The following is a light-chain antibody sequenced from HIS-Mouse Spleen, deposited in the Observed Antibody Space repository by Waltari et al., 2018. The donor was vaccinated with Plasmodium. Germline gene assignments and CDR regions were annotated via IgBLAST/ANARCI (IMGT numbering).Light chain of an antibody. CDR1: SSNIGTNP. CDR2: SNN. V-gene: IGLV1-44*01. J-gene: IGLJ3*02. Sequence: QSVLTQPPSASGTPGQRVTISCSGRSSNIGTNPVNWYQQLPGTAPKLLISSNNQRPSGVPDRFSGSKSGTSASLAISGLQSEDEADYYCAAWDDSLNGWVFGGGTKLTVL. CDR3: AAWDDSLNGWV.